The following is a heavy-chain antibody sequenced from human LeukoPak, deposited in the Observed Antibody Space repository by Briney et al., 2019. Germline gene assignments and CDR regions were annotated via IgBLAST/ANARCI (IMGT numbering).Heavy chain of an antibody. V-gene: IGHV1-2*04. CDR1: GYTFTGYY. Sequence: ASVNVSCKASGYTFTGYYMHWVRQAPGQGLERMGWINPNSGGTNYAQKFQGWVTMTRDTSISTAYMELSRLRSDDTAVYYCARDGRSSGWYEGSWFDPWGQGTLVTVSS. CDR3: ARDGRSSGWYEGSWFDP. J-gene: IGHJ5*02. CDR2: INPNSGGT. D-gene: IGHD6-19*01.